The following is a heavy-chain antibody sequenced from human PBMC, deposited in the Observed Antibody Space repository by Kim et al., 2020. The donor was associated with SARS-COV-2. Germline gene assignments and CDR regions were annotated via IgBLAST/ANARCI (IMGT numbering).Heavy chain of an antibody. CDR2: IVVGSGNT. V-gene: IGHV1-58*01. Sequence: ASVKVSCKASGFTFTSSAVQWVRQARGQRLEWIGWIVVGSGNTNYAQKFQERVTITRDMSTSTAYMELSSLRSEDTAVYYCAADSGVVAATPFDYWGQGTLVTVSS. J-gene: IGHJ4*02. D-gene: IGHD2-15*01. CDR3: AADSGVVAATPFDY. CDR1: GFTFTSSA.